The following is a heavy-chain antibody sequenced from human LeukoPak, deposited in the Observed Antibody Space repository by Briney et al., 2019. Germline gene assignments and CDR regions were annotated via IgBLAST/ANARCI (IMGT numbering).Heavy chain of an antibody. Sequence: GGSLRLSCAASGFTFSSYGMHWVRQAPGKGLEWVAVISYDGSNEYYVDSVKGRFTVSRDNSKNTLYLQMNTLRAEDTAVYYCARGEMAELFDYWGQGTLVTVSS. V-gene: IGHV3-30*03. CDR2: ISYDGSNE. CDR1: GFTFSSYG. J-gene: IGHJ4*02. CDR3: ARGEMAELFDY. D-gene: IGHD5-24*01.